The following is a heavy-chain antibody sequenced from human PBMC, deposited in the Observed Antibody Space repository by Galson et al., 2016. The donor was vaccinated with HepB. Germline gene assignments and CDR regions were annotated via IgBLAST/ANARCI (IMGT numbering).Heavy chain of an antibody. D-gene: IGHD5-18*01. CDR3: ARGRGYSSH. CDR2: IYSSGST. V-gene: IGHV4-59*01. CDR1: GGSISGYY. J-gene: IGHJ4*02. Sequence: SETLSLTCTVSGGSISGYYWTWIRQSPGLGLEWIGFIYSSGSTYYNPSLKSRVTMSVDPSNNQFSLNLNSVTAADTAVYHCARGRGYSSHWGQGTLVTVSS.